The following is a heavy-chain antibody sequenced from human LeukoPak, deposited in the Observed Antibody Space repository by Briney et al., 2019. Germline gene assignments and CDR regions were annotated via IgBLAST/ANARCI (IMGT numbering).Heavy chain of an antibody. CDR1: GFTFSSYA. D-gene: IGHD2-2*01. Sequence: GRSLRLSCAASGFTFSSYAMHWVRQAPGKGLEWVAVISYDGSNKYYADSVKGRFTISKENSKNTLYLQMNSLRAEDTAVYYCARDRDPPPSQLLLGYWGQGTLVTVSS. CDR3: ARDRDPPPSQLLLGY. V-gene: IGHV3-30*04. CDR2: ISYDGSNK. J-gene: IGHJ4*02.